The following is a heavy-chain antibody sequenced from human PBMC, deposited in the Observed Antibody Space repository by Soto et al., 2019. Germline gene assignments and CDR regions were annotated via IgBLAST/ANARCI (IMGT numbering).Heavy chain of an antibody. CDR1: GGSISSGDYF. D-gene: IGHD1-1*01. Sequence: QVQLQESGPGLVKPSQTLSLTCTVSGGSISSGDYFWSWIRQPPGKGLEWIGYIYYSGCTYYNPSLKSRLSISVNICMYNISLHLSRVTAADTPMYYCSTVQPGVVYWGQGTLVTV. CDR2: IYYSGCT. CDR3: STVQPGVVY. J-gene: IGHJ4*02. V-gene: IGHV4-30-4*01.